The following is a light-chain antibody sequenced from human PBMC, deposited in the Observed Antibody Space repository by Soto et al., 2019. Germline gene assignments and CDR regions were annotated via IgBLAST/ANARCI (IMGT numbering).Light chain of an antibody. Sequence: IHMAQTPSSLSASVGDRVTITVLASQSISSYLNWYQQKPGKAPKLLIYAASSLQSGVPSRFSGSGSGTDFTLTISSLQPEDFATYYCQQSYSTPITFGQGTRLEIK. V-gene: IGKV1-39*01. CDR3: QQSYSTPIT. CDR2: AAS. J-gene: IGKJ5*01. CDR1: QSISSY.